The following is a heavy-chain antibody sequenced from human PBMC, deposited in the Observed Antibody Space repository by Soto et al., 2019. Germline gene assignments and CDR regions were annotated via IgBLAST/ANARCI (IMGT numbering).Heavy chain of an antibody. CDR2: INPNSGGT. D-gene: IGHD4-4*01. J-gene: IGHJ5*02. Sequence: ASVKVSCKASGYTFTGYYMHWVRQAPGQGLEWMGWINPNSGGTNYAQKFQGRVTMTRDTSISTAYMELSRLRSDDTAVYYCARAFSNYDWFDPWGQGTLDTVSS. CDR1: GYTFTGYY. CDR3: ARAFSNYDWFDP. V-gene: IGHV1-2*02.